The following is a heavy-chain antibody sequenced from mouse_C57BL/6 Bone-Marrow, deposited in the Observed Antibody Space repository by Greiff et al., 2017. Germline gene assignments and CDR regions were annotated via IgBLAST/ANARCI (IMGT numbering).Heavy chain of an antibody. CDR3: AREPGGFDY. J-gene: IGHJ2*01. V-gene: IGHV3-6*01. CDR2: ISYDGSN. Sequence: EVKLMESGPGLVKPSQSLSLTCSVTGYSITSGYYWNWIRQFPGNKLEWMGYISYDGSNNYNPSLKNRISITRDTSKNQFFLKLNSVTTEDTATYYCAREPGGFDYWGQGTTLTVSS. CDR1: GYSITSGYY.